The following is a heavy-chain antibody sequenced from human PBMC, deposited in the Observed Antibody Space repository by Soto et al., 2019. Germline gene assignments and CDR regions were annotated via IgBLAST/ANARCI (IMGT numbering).Heavy chain of an antibody. CDR3: ARGEYSSSLGFDY. V-gene: IGHV4-34*01. CDR2: INHSGST. J-gene: IGHJ4*02. Sequence: SETLSLTCAVYGESFSGYYWSWIRQPPGKGLEWIGEINHSGSTNYNPSLKSRVTISVDTSKNQFSLKLSSVTAADTAVYYCARGEYSSSLGFDYWGQGTLVTVSS. CDR1: GESFSGYY. D-gene: IGHD6-6*01.